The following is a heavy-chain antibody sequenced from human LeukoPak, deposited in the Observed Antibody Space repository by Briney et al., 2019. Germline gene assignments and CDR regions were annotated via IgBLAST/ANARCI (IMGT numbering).Heavy chain of an antibody. CDR3: AVQRGGDGYNTFDY. J-gene: IGHJ4*02. V-gene: IGHV3-23*01. CDR2: LSGSGDDT. CDR1: GFTFSSYA. D-gene: IGHD5-24*01. Sequence: PGGSLRLSCAASGFTFSSYAMSWVRQAPGKGLEWVSGLSGSGDDTDYADSVKGRFTISRDNSKNTVYLQMNSLRAEDTAVYYCAVQRGGDGYNTFDYWGQGTLVTVSS.